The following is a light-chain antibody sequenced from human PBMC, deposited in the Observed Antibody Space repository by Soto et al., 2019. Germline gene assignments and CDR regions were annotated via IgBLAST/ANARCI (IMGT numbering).Light chain of an antibody. CDR1: QSISSY. V-gene: IGKV1-39*01. J-gene: IGKJ5*01. Sequence: DIQMTQSPSSLSASVGDRVTITCRASQSISSYLNWYQQKPGKAPKLLIYAASSLQSGVPSRFSGSASRTDFTLTISSLQPEDFATYYCQQSYNTPPITFGKGTRLAIK. CDR3: QQSYNTPPIT. CDR2: AAS.